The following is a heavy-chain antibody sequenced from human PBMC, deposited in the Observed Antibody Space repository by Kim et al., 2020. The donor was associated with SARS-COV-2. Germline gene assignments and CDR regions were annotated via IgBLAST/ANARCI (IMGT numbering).Heavy chain of an antibody. Sequence: ASVKVSCKASGYKFTNYGISWVRQAPGQGLEWMAWISAYDGHTKYAHKVQGRLTMATDASTNTAYMELMSLTSDDTVVYYCARTESYTNYPDYWGQGTLVTVSS. J-gene: IGHJ4*02. V-gene: IGHV1-18*01. CDR1: GYKFTNYG. CDR2: ISAYDGHT. CDR3: ARTESYTNYPDY.